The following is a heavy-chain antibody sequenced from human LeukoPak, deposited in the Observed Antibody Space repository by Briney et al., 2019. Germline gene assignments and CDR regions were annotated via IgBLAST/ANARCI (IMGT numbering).Heavy chain of an antibody. D-gene: IGHD2-15*01. CDR2: ISYDGSNK. J-gene: IGHJ6*02. CDR1: GFTFSSYG. CDR3: ASEAAVSYYYNGMDV. V-gene: IGHV3-30*03. Sequence: GGSLRLSCAASGFTFSSYGMHWVRQAPGKGLEWVAVISYDGSNKYYADSVKGRFTISRDNSKNTLSLQMDSLRTEDTAVYYCASEAAVSYYYNGMDVWGQGTTVTVSS.